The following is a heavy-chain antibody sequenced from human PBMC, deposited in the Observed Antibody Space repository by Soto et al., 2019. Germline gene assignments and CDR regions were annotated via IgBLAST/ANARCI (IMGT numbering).Heavy chain of an antibody. CDR3: ARVVHYYGSGSYYDY. D-gene: IGHD3-10*01. J-gene: IGHJ4*02. Sequence: GGSLRLSCAASGFTVSSNYMSWVRQAPGKGLEWVSVIYSGGSTYYADSVKGRFTISRDNSKNTLYLQMNSLRAEDTAVYYCARVVHYYGSGSYYDYWGQGTLGTVSS. CDR2: IYSGGST. CDR1: GFTVSSNY. V-gene: IGHV3-53*01.